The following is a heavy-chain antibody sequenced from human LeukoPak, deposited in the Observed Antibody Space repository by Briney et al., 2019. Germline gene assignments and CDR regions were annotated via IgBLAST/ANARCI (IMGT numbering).Heavy chain of an antibody. Sequence: SETLSLTCAVYGGSFSGYYWSWIRQPPGKGLEWIGEINHSGSTNYNPSLKSRVTISVDTSKNQFSLKLSSVTAADTAVYYCARERVGYDILTGYYKDAFDIWGQGTMVTVSS. V-gene: IGHV4-34*01. CDR2: INHSGST. J-gene: IGHJ3*02. CDR3: ARERVGYDILTGYYKDAFDI. CDR1: GGSFSGYY. D-gene: IGHD3-9*01.